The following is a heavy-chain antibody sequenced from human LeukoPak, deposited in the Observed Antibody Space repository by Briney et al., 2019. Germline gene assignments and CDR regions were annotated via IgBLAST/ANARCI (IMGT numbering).Heavy chain of an antibody. J-gene: IGHJ5*02. Sequence: SETLSLTCGVFGGSLGGYYWTWIRQSPGKGLEWIGEIDHSGSANYNPSLKSRVTIVIDTAMDQFSLKLISVTAADAAVYYCTRWCSTDTCRKFGPWGQGTLVTVSS. D-gene: IGHD2-2*01. V-gene: IGHV4-34*01. CDR2: IDHSGSA. CDR3: TRWCSTDTCRKFGP. CDR1: GGSLGGYY.